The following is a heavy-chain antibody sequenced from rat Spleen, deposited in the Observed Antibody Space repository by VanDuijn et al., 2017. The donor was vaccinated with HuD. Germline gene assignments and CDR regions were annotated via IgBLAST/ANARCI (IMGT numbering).Heavy chain of an antibody. CDR2: ISYEGSST. J-gene: IGHJ1*01. CDR1: GFTFSDYY. V-gene: IGHV5-22*01. Sequence: EVQLVESGGGLVQPGRSLKLSCSVSGFTFSDYYMAWVRQAPKKGLEWVASISYEGSSTYYGDSVKGRFTISRDNAKSTLYLQMNSLRSEDTATYYCARGADPYWYFDFWGPGTMVTVSS. CDR3: ARGADPYWYFDF.